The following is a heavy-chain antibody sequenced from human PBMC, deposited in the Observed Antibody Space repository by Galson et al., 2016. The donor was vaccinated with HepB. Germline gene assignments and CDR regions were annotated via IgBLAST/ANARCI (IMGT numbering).Heavy chain of an antibody. CDR3: TRQGAEVDSNGIGFDP. CDR2: IRVKANSYAT. Sequence: SLRLSCAASGFTFSGSSMHWVRQASGKGLEWVGRIRVKANSYATAYAASVKGRFTISRDDSKNMAYLQMNSLKTEDTAVYYCTRQGAEVDSNGIGFDPWGQGTLVIVSS. V-gene: IGHV3-73*01. J-gene: IGHJ5*02. CDR1: GFTFSGSS. D-gene: IGHD5-12*01.